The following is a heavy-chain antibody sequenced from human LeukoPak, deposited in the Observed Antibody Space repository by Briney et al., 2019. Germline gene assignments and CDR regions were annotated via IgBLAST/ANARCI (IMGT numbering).Heavy chain of an antibody. CDR1: GFTVSSNY. D-gene: IGHD3-22*01. CDR3: AKEIGWGSGYYGAFDI. CDR2: IYSGGST. Sequence: GGSLRLSCAAPGFTVSSNYMSWVRQAPGKGLEWVSVIYSGGSTYYADSVKGRFTISRDNSKNTLYLQMNSLRAEDTAVYYCAKEIGWGSGYYGAFDIWGQGTMVTVSS. V-gene: IGHV3-53*01. J-gene: IGHJ3*02.